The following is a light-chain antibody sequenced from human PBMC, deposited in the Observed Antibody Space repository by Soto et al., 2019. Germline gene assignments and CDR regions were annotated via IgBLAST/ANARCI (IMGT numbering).Light chain of an antibody. J-gene: IGKJ4*01. CDR3: QQRRNWPRLT. CDR2: DAS. CDR1: QSVSSY. V-gene: IGKV3-11*01. Sequence: EIVLTQSPATLSLSPGERATLSCRASQSVSSYLAWYQQKPGQAPRLLIYDASNRATGIPARFSGSGSGTDFTPPISSLEPEDFAVYYCQQRRNWPRLTFGGGTKVEIK.